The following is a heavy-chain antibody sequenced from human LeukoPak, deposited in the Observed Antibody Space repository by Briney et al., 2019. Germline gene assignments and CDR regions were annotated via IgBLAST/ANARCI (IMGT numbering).Heavy chain of an antibody. J-gene: IGHJ4*02. CDR1: GGSISSYC. CDR3: ARDRFLDY. CDR2: IYYTGST. Sequence: SETLSLACTVSGGSISSYCWSWIRQPPGKGLEWIGYIYYTGSTNYNPSLKSRVTISVDTSKNQFSLKLSSVTAADTAVYYCARDRFLDYWGQGTLVTVSS. V-gene: IGHV4-59*01. D-gene: IGHD3-3*01.